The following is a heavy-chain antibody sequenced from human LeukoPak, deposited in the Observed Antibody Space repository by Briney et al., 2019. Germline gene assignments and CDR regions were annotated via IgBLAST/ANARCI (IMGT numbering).Heavy chain of an antibody. CDR3: AKDRWLQFGGSFDY. CDR1: GFTFRTYA. D-gene: IGHD5-24*01. CDR2: ISGSGGST. Sequence: GGSLRLSCAASGFTFRTYAMSWVRQAPGKGLEWVSAISGSGGSTYYADSVKGRFTISRDNSKNTLYLQMNSLRAEDTAVYYCAKDRWLQFGGSFDYWGQGTLVTVSS. J-gene: IGHJ4*02. V-gene: IGHV3-23*01.